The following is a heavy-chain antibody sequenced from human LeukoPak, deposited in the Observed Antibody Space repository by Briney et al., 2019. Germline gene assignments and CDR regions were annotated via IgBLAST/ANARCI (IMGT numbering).Heavy chain of an antibody. V-gene: IGHV4-59*01. Sequence: SETLSLTCTVSGDSISSYYWSWIRQPPRKGLEWIGYIYYTGSSNYNPSLKSRVTISIDTSKNHFSLRLSSVTAADTAVYYCARGLTMLDYWGQGSLVTVSS. D-gene: IGHD3-10*01. CDR2: IYYTGSS. CDR3: ARGLTMLDY. CDR1: GDSISSYY. J-gene: IGHJ4*02.